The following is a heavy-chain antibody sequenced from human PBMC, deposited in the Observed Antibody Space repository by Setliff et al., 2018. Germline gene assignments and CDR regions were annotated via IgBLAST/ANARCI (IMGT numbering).Heavy chain of an antibody. CDR1: GYNFASYW. CDR2: IYPDDSDT. D-gene: IGHD6-19*01. V-gene: IGHV5-51*01. CDR3: ARQIGSSLSHFYYYMDV. Sequence: PGESLKISCKGSGYNFASYWNAWVRQMPGKGLEWMGIIYPDDSDTRYSPSFQGQVTISADKSISTAYLQWSSLKASDTAMYYCARQIGSSLSHFYYYMDVWGKGTTVTVSS. J-gene: IGHJ6*03.